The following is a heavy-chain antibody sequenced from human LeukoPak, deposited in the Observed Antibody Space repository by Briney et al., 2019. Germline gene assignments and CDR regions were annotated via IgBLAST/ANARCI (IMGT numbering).Heavy chain of an antibody. CDR2: ISYDGSNK. J-gene: IGHJ6*04. V-gene: IGHV3-30*18. CDR1: GFTFSSYG. Sequence: PGRSLRLSCAASGFTFSSYGMHWVRQAPGKGLEWVAVISYDGSNKYYADSVKGRFTISRDNSKNMLYLQMNSLRAEDTAVYYCAKAQRRGSITMVRGLVLSHYGMDVWGKGTTVTVSS. CDR3: AKAQRRGSITMVRGLVLSHYGMDV. D-gene: IGHD3-10*01.